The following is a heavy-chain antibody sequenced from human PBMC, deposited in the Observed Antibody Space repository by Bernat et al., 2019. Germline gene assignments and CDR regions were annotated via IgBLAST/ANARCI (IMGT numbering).Heavy chain of an antibody. CDR2: ISSSSSTI. CDR1: GFTFSSYS. Sequence: ELQLVESGGGLVQPGGSLRLSCAASGFTFSSYSMNWVRQAPGKGLEWVSYISSSSSTIYYADSVKGRFTISRDNAKNSLYLQMNSLRAEDTAVYYCARDGAYYYDSSGYYYDYWGQGTLVTVSS. V-gene: IGHV3-48*01. J-gene: IGHJ4*02. CDR3: ARDGAYYYDSSGYYYDY. D-gene: IGHD3-22*01.